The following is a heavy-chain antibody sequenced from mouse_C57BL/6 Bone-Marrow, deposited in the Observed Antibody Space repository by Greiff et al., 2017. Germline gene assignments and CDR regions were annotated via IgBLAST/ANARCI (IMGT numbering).Heavy chain of an antibody. CDR2: IDPEDGDT. CDR3: TTVTTVVYFDY. J-gene: IGHJ2*01. CDR1: GFNIKDYY. V-gene: IGHV14-1*01. D-gene: IGHD1-1*01. Sequence: EVQLQQSGAELVRPGASVKLSCTASGFNIKDYYMHWVKQRPEQGLEWIGRIDPEDGDTEYAPKFQGKATMTADTSSNPAYLQLSSLTSEDTAVYYCTTVTTVVYFDYWGQGTTLTVSS.